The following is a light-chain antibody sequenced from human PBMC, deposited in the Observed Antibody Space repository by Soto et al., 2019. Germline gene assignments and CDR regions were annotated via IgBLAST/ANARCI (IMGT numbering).Light chain of an antibody. CDR3: QQSDSYSST. CDR2: EAS. J-gene: IGKJ2*01. Sequence: DIPVTQSPSTLSASVGDRITITCRASQSINNWLAWYQQKPGKAPKLLISEASTLVDGVPSRFSGSGSGTEFTLTISSLQPEDFATYYCQQSDSYSSTFGQGTKLEIK. CDR1: QSINNW. V-gene: IGKV1-5*03.